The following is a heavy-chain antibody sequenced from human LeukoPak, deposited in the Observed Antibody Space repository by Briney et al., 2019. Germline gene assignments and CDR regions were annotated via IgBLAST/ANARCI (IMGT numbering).Heavy chain of an antibody. CDR3: ARASTGGIPPGRD. CDR2: IYSSGLT. D-gene: IGHD3-16*01. Sequence: GGSLRLSCAATVFSDYMNWVRQAPGKGLEWVSVIYSSGLTYYADSVKGRFTTSRDNSKNTLYLQMNTLRAEDTAVYYCARASTGGIPPGRDWGQGTLVTVSS. J-gene: IGHJ4*02. CDR1: VFSDY. V-gene: IGHV3-53*01.